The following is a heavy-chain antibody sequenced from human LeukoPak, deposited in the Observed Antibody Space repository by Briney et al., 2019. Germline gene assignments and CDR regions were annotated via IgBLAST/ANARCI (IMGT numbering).Heavy chain of an antibody. CDR2: IRYDESNK. D-gene: IGHD6-13*01. V-gene: IGHV3-30*02. CDR1: GFTFSSYG. J-gene: IGHJ5*02. CDR3: AKEGEGIAAAGTSFLFAGGTNNWFDP. Sequence: PGGSLRLSCAASGFTFSSYGMHWVRQAPGKGLEWVAFIRYDESNKYYADSVKDRFTISRDKSKNTLYLQMNSLKAEDTAVYYCAKEGEGIAAAGTSFLFAGGTNNWFDPWGQGTLVTVSS.